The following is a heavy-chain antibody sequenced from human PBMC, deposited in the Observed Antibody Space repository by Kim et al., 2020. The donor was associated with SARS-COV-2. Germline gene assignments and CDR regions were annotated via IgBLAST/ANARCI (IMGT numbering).Heavy chain of an antibody. V-gene: IGHV1-46*01. D-gene: IGHD3-16*01. J-gene: IGHJ3*02. Sequence: SYAQRFQGRVTMTRDTSTSTVYMERSSLRSEDTAVYYCARDWGEGYAFDIWGQGTMVTVSS. CDR3: ARDWGEGYAFDI.